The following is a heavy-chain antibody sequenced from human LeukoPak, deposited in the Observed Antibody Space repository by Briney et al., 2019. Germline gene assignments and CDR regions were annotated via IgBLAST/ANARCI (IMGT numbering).Heavy chain of an antibody. Sequence: GGSLRLSCVASVFTFSSYCMSCVRQAPGRGLERVANIQVGRDKYYVDSVKGRFTISRDNAKNSLYLQMNSLRAEDTAVYYCARCFDVWREETMVPVPS. CDR1: VFTFSSYC. V-gene: IGHV3-7*05. CDR2: IQVGRDK. J-gene: IGHJ3*01. CDR3: ARCFDV.